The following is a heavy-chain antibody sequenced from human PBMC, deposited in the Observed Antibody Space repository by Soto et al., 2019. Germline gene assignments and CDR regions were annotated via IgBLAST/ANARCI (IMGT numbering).Heavy chain of an antibody. Sequence: PSETLSLTCAVYGGSFSGYYWSWIRQPPGKGLEWIGEINHSGSTNYNPSLKSRVTTSVDTSKNQFSLKLSSVTAADTAVYYCARFCHGQWLDSNAFDIWGQGTMVTVSS. J-gene: IGHJ3*02. CDR3: ARFCHGQWLDSNAFDI. V-gene: IGHV4-34*01. D-gene: IGHD6-19*01. CDR2: INHSGST. CDR1: GGSFSGYY.